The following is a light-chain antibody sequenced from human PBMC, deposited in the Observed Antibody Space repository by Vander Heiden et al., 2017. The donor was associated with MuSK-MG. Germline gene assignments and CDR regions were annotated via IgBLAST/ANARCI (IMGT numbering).Light chain of an antibody. Sequence: DIQVTQSPSSLSASVGDRVTITCRASQIISRYLNWFQQNRGKAHTLLIYAASSSQSGVPSRISSGSSATDFSLTIISRQPEEVAAYYYQQSYNTLPYTFGQGTKLEIK. V-gene: IGKV1-39*01. J-gene: IGKJ2*01. CDR2: AAS. CDR1: QIISRY. CDR3: QQSYNTLPYT.